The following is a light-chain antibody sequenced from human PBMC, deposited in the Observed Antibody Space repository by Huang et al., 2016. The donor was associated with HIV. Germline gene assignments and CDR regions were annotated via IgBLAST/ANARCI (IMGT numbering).Light chain of an antibody. CDR3: QQYNSYPLT. V-gene: IGKV1-5*03. CDR1: QSSSSW. Sequence: DIQMTQFPSTLSASVGDRVTITCRASQSSSSWLAWYQQKPGKAPKLLIYKASNLESGVPSRLSGSGSGTEFTRTISSLQPDDFATYYCQQYNSYPLTFGGGTKVRIK. J-gene: IGKJ4*01. CDR2: KAS.